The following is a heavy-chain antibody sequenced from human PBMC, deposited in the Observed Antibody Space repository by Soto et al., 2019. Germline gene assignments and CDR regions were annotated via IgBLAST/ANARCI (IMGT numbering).Heavy chain of an antibody. CDR3: AKSPAATQGIIDS. CDR2: ISGSGGST. J-gene: IGHJ4*02. V-gene: IGHV3-23*01. D-gene: IGHD2-2*01. Sequence: VGSLRLSCAASGFTFRSYAMNWVRQAPGKGLQWVSGISGSGGSTYYADSVKGRFTISRDNSKNTLYLQMNSLRAEDTAVYYCAKSPAATQGIIDSWGQGTLVTVSS. CDR1: GFTFRSYA.